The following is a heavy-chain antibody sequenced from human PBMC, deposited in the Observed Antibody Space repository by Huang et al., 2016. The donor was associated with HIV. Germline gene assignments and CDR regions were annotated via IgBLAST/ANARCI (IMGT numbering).Heavy chain of an antibody. Sequence: QVQLQQWGAGLLRPSETLSLTCAVHGGSFSGYYGTWIRQPPGKGLEWIGEINHSESTNYNPSLKRRVTMSVDTSRNQFSLTLTSVTAADTAVYYCARGQGGYYYYYMDVWGKGTTVTVSS. CDR2: INHSEST. V-gene: IGHV4-34*01. J-gene: IGHJ6*03. CDR1: GGSFSGYY. CDR3: ARGQGGYYYYYMDV.